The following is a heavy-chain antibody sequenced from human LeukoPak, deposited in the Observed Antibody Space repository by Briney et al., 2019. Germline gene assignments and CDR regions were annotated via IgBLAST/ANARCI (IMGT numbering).Heavy chain of an antibody. J-gene: IGHJ4*02. CDR1: GFAFSDFW. V-gene: IGHV3-7*01. D-gene: IGHD2-15*01. CDR3: ATSHDSAGND. Sequence: PGGSLRLSWAASGFAFSDFWMSWVRQAPGKGLEWVANIRRDGNARNYVPSVRGRFTISRDNAKNSLYLQMNSLTVEDTAVYYCATSHDSAGNDWGQGTLVTVSA. CDR2: IRRDGNAR.